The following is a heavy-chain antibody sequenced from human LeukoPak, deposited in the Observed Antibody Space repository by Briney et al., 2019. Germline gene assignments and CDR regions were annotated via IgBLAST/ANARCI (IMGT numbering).Heavy chain of an antibody. CDR2: IYYSGST. CDR3: ARLRYDSSGYRSSSYYFEY. D-gene: IGHD3-22*01. CDR1: GGSISSYY. V-gene: IGHV4-59*01. Sequence: KPSETLSLTCTVSGGSISSYYWNWIRQPPGKGLEWIGYIYYSGSTNYNPSLKSGVTISVDTSKNQFSLKLSAVTAADTAVYYCARLRYDSSGYRSSSYYFEYWGQGTLVTVSS. J-gene: IGHJ4*02.